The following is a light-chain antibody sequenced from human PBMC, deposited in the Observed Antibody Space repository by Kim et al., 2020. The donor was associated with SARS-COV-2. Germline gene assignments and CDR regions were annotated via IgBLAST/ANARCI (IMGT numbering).Light chain of an antibody. J-gene: IGLJ3*02. V-gene: IGLV1-47*02. CDR1: TSNVVSNY. CDR2: SNN. Sequence: QRVTISSSASTSNVVSNYVYWSQNLPDPATTPLIYSNNQRPSGVADRFAGSKSGTSATLAISGLRSEDEADYYCAACDDRLSGWVFGGGTQLTVL. CDR3: AACDDRLSGWV.